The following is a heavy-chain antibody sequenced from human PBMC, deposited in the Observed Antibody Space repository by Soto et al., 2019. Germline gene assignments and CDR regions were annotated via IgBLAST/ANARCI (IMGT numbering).Heavy chain of an antibody. Sequence: QITLKESGPTLVKPTQTLTLTCNFSGFTLSTSGVGVGWIRQPPGKALEWLALIYWDDDKRYSPSLKSRLTITKDTSKNQVVLTMTNMDPVDTATYYCVHIRYGSGLFDYWGQGTLVTVSS. CDR2: IYWDDDK. D-gene: IGHD3-10*01. CDR3: VHIRYGSGLFDY. V-gene: IGHV2-5*02. CDR1: GFTLSTSGVG. J-gene: IGHJ4*02.